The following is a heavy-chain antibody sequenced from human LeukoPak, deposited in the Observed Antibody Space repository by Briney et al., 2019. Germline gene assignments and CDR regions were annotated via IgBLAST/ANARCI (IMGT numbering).Heavy chain of an antibody. D-gene: IGHD4-17*01. CDR2: IYPGDSDT. V-gene: IGHV5-51*01. CDR1: EYSFTSYW. CDR3: ARLAVTRFLRAFDI. Sequence: GESLKISCQGSEYSFTSYWIGWVRQMPGKGLEWMGIIYPGDSDTRYSPSFQGQVTISADKSINTAYLQWSSLKASDTAMYYCARLAVTRFLRAFDIWGQGTMVTVSS. J-gene: IGHJ3*02.